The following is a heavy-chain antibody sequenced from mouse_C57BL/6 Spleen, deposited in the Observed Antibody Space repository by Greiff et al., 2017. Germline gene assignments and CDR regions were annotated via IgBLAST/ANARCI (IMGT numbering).Heavy chain of an antibody. CDR2: IDPSDSET. J-gene: IGHJ3*01. CDR3: ARAAQATGLGFAY. V-gene: IGHV1-52*01. CDR1: GYTFTSSW. D-gene: IGHD3-2*02. Sequence: QVQLQQPGAELVRPGSSVKLSCKASGYTFTSSWMHWVKQRPIQGLEWIGNIDPSDSETHYNQKFKDKATLTVAKSSSTAYMQLSSLASEDSAVYYCARAAQATGLGFAYWGQGTLVTVSA.